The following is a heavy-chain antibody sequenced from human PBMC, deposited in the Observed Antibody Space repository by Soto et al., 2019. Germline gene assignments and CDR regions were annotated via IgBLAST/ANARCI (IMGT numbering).Heavy chain of an antibody. V-gene: IGHV4-59*01. J-gene: IGHJ4*02. Sequence: QLQLQESGPGLVKPSETLSLTCTVSGASISSYYWSWIRQPPGKGLEWIGYIYYSGSTRYNPSLKSXXTXSEXTSKNQFSLNLNSMTAADTAVYSCARVVPDGYSDYWGQGTLVTVSS. D-gene: IGHD5-12*01. CDR1: GASISSYY. CDR3: ARVVPDGYSDY. CDR2: IYYSGST.